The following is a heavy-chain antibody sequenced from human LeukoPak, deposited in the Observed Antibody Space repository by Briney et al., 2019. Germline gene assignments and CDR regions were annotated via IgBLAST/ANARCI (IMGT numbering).Heavy chain of an antibody. CDR2: INPNSGGT. CDR1: GYTFTGYY. D-gene: IGHD5-18*01. V-gene: IGHV1-2*04. CDR3: ARGGVDTAMVTN. Sequence: ASVKVSRKASGYTFTGYYMHWVRQAPGQGLEWMGWINPNSGGTNYAQKFQGWVTMTRDTSISTAYMELSRLRSDDTAVYYCARGGVDTAMVTNWGQGTLVTVSS. J-gene: IGHJ4*02.